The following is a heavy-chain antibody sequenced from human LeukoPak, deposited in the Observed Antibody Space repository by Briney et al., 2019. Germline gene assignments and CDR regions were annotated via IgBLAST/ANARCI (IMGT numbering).Heavy chain of an antibody. J-gene: IGHJ5*02. CDR1: GGTFSSYA. V-gene: IGHV1-69*06. Sequence: GASVKVSCKASGGTFSSYAISWVRQAPGQGLEWMGGIIPIFGTANYAQKFQGRVTITADKSTSTAYMELSSLRSEDTAVYYCARGGGVRFGSGWRPGAWFDPWGQGTLVIVSS. CDR2: IIPIFGTA. CDR3: ARGGGVRFGSGWRPGAWFDP. D-gene: IGHD6-19*01.